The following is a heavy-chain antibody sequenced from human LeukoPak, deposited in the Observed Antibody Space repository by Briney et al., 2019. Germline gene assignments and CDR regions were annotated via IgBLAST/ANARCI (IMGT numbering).Heavy chain of an antibody. CDR3: ARGQVATMLSYYYYMDV. J-gene: IGHJ6*03. CDR1: RFTVRSNY. V-gene: IGHV3-53*05. D-gene: IGHD5-12*01. Sequence: GGSLRLSCAASRFTVRSNYVSWVRQAPGKGLEWVSVIYSGGRTYYADAVKGRFTISRDNSKNTLYLQMNSLRAEDTAVYYCARGQVATMLSYYYYMDVWGKGTTVTVSS. CDR2: IYSGGRT.